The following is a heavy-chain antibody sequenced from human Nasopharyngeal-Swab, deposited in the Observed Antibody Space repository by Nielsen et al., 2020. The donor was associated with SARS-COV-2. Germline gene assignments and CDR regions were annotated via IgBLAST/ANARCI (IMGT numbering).Heavy chain of an antibody. D-gene: IGHD3-3*01. CDR3: AREPITIFGVVTNPYYGMDV. V-gene: IGHV1-46*01. Sequence: WVRQVPGQGLEWMGIINPSGGSTSYAQKFQGRVTMTRDTSTSTVYMELSSLRSEDTAVYYCAREPITIFGVVTNPYYGMDVWGQGTTVTVSS. J-gene: IGHJ6*02. CDR2: INPSGGST.